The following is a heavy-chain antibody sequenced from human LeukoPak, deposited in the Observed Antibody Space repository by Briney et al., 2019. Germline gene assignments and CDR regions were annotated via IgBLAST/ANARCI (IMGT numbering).Heavy chain of an antibody. V-gene: IGHV3-73*01. Sequence: GGSLRLSCAASGFTFSGSAMHWVRQASGKGLEGVGRIRSKANSYATAYAASVKGRFTISRDDSKKTAYLQMNSLTTEDTAVYYCTRGGYSYGFNWFDPWGQGTLVTVSS. J-gene: IGHJ5*02. CDR3: TRGGYSYGFNWFDP. CDR2: IRSKANSYAT. D-gene: IGHD5-18*01. CDR1: GFTFSGSA.